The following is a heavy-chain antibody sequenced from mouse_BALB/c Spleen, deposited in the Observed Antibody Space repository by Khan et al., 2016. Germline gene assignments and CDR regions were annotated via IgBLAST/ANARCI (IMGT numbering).Heavy chain of an antibody. D-gene: IGHD2-4*01. CDR3: ARGMSTTEDF. J-gene: IGHJ2*01. Sequence: VQLQQSGAELVKPGASIKLSCTASGFNIKDVYIHWVIQRPEQGLEWIGRIDPAYGKTQNDSKFQGKATITADTSSNTAYLQLSSQTSENTAVYYYARGMSTTEDFWGQGTALTVSA. CDR1: GFNIKDVY. CDR2: IDPAYGKT. V-gene: IGHV14-3*02.